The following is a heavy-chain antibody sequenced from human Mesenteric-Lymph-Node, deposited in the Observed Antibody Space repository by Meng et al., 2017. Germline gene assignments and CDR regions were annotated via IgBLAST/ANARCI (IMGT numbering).Heavy chain of an antibody. CDR2: IYSCGST. J-gene: IGHJ4*02. CDR1: GFTVSSNY. D-gene: IGHD2-15*01. CDR3: AKDKWSLSY. Sequence: GESLKISCAASGFTVSSNYMSWVRQAPGKGLEWVSVIYSCGSTYYADSVKGRFTISRDNTKNSLYLQMNSLRVEDTAVYYCAKDKWSLSYWGQGTLVTVSS. V-gene: IGHV3-66*03.